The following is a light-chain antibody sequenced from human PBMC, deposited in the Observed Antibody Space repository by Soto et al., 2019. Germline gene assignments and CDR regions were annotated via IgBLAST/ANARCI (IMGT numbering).Light chain of an antibody. CDR3: ASYSGGSTPFV. Sequence: QSALTQPASVSGSPGQSITISCTGTNSDIGNYNYVSWYQQYPGKAPRLLIFEVSSRPSGVSSRFSGSKSGNTASLTISGLQADDEADYFCASYSGGSTPFVFATGTQLTVL. CDR2: EVS. CDR1: NSDIGNYNY. V-gene: IGLV2-14*01. J-gene: IGLJ1*01.